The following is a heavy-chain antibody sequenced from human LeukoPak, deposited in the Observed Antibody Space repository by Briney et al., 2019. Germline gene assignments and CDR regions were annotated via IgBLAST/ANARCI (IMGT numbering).Heavy chain of an antibody. CDR3: AKDSSSWTRGLFAY. CDR1: GFTFDDYA. Sequence: QPGGTLRLSCAASGFTFDDYAMHWVRQAPGKGLEWVSLISGAGGSTYYADSVKGRFTISRDNSKNSLYLRMNSLRTEGTALYYCAKDSSSWTRGLFAYWGEGSPVTVSS. V-gene: IGHV3-43*02. J-gene: IGHJ4*02. CDR2: ISGAGGST. D-gene: IGHD6-13*01.